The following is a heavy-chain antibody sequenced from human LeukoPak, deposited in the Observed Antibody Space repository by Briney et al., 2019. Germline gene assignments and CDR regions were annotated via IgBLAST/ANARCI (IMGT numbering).Heavy chain of an antibody. Sequence: PGGSLRLSCTASGFTVTNNFMIWVRQAPGKGLQWVSLIHSGDTTYYADSVRGRFTISRDNSKNSLYLQMNGLRAEDTAVYYCARVVGEMTVVTAGNSWFDSWGQGTLVTVSS. CDR2: IHSGDTT. D-gene: IGHD1-26*01. J-gene: IGHJ5*01. CDR1: GFTVTNNF. CDR3: ARVVGEMTVVTAGNSWFDS. V-gene: IGHV3-53*01.